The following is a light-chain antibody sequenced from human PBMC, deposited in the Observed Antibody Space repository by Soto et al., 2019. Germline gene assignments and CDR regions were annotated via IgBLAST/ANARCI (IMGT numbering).Light chain of an antibody. Sequence: EIGMTQSPAALSVSPGQRATLSCRASQSVNSDLAWYQQKPGQAPRLLIYGAFIRATGIPARFSGSGFGTEFALYSSIQQSEDSAVYYCQQYRLWWTFCQGTRLEIK. V-gene: IGKV3D-15*03. CDR2: GAF. CDR1: QSVNSD. CDR3: QQYRLWWT. J-gene: IGKJ1*01.